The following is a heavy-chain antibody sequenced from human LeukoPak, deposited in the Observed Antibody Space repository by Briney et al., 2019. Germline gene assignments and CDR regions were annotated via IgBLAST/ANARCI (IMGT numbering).Heavy chain of an antibody. CDR3: ARDVNYYGSGSSFDY. D-gene: IGHD3-10*01. CDR1: GYTFTGYY. Sequence: ASVKVSCKASGYTFTGYYMHWVRQAPGQGLEWMGWINPNSGGTNYARKFQGRVTMTRDTSISTAYMELSRLRSDDTAVYYCARDVNYYGSGSSFDYWGQGTLVTVSS. J-gene: IGHJ4*02. V-gene: IGHV1-2*02. CDR2: INPNSGGT.